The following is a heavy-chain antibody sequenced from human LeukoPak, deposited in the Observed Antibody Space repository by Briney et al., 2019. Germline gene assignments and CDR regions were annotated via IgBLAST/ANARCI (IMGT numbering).Heavy chain of an antibody. CDR2: IYYSGST. V-gene: IGHV4-38-2*02. CDR1: GYSISSGYY. CDR3: AREISVTPYYFDY. J-gene: IGHJ4*02. D-gene: IGHD2-21*02. Sequence: PSETLSLTCTVSGYSISSGYYWGWIRQPPGKGLERIGYIYYSGSTSYNPSLKSRVTISLDTSRNQFSLNLMSVTAADTAVYYCAREISVTPYYFDYWGQGTLVTVSS.